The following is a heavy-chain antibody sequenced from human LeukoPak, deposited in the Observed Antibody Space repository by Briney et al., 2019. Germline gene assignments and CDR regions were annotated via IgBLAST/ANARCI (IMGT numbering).Heavy chain of an antibody. D-gene: IGHD3-9*01. Sequence: PSETLSLTCTVSGGSISSDGYYWSWIRQFPGKGLEWIGYIYYSGNTVYNPSLKSRVAMLRDTSNNQFSLKLTSATAADTAVYYCAKSLTGPIAIFDYWGQGTLVTVSS. CDR2: IYYSGNT. J-gene: IGHJ4*02. V-gene: IGHV4-31*03. CDR3: AKSLTGPIAIFDY. CDR1: GGSISSDGYY.